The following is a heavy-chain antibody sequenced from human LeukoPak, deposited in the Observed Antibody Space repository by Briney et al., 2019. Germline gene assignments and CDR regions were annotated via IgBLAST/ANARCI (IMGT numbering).Heavy chain of an antibody. CDR1: GGTFSSYA. V-gene: IGHV1-69*13. J-gene: IGHJ6*04. Sequence: SVKVSCKASGGTFSSYAIGWVRQAPGQGLEWMGGIIPIFGTANYAQKFQGRVTITADESTSTAYMELSSLRSEDTAVYYCARESPIVVVPAAIEYYYYYGMDVWGKGTTVTVSS. D-gene: IGHD2-2*01. CDR2: IIPIFGTA. CDR3: ARESPIVVVPAAIEYYYYYGMDV.